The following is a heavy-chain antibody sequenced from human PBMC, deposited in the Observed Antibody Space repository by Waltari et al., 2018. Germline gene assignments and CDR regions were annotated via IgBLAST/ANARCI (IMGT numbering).Heavy chain of an antibody. V-gene: IGHV1-46*01. CDR1: GYTFTSYY. Sequence: QVQLVQSGAEVKKPGASVKVSCKASGYTFTSYYMHWVRQAPGPGLEWMGIINPSGGSTSYAQKFQGRVTMTRDTSTSTVYMELSSLRSEDTAVYYCARDLVLRFLEWPRVFDYWGQGTLVTVSS. CDR2: INPSGGST. CDR3: ARDLVLRFLEWPRVFDY. J-gene: IGHJ4*02. D-gene: IGHD3-3*01.